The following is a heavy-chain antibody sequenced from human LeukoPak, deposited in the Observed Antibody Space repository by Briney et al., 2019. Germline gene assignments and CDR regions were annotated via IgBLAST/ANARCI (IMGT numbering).Heavy chain of an antibody. CDR2: ISGSGNRT. CDR3: AKDPNGDYIGSFDM. J-gene: IGHJ3*02. CDR1: GITASSYA. D-gene: IGHD4-17*01. V-gene: IGHV3-23*01. Sequence: GGSLRLSCAASGITASSYAMTWVRRAPGKGLEWVSTISGSGNRTLYADSVKGRFTISRDNFKNTLYLQMNSLRAEDTALYHCAKDPNGDYIGSFDMWGQGTMV.